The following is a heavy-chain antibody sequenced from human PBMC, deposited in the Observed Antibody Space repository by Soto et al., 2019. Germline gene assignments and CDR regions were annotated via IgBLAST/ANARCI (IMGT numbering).Heavy chain of an antibody. CDR2: ISYDGSNK. J-gene: IGHJ6*03. CDR1: GFTFSSYG. V-gene: IGHV3-30*18. D-gene: IGHD2-2*01. Sequence: QVQLVESGGGVVQPGRSLRLSCAASGFTFSSYGMHWVRQAPGKGLEWVAVISYDGSNKYYADSVKGRFTISRDNSKNTLYLQMNSLRAEDTAVYYCVKNFWVPAATFYYYYYMDVWGKGTTVTVSS. CDR3: VKNFWVPAATFYYYYYMDV.